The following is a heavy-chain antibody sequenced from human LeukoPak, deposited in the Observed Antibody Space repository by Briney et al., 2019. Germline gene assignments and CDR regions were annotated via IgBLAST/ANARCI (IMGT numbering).Heavy chain of an antibody. Sequence: PGGSLRLSCEASGFTFSSYEMNWFRQAPGKGLEWVSYVSKSGGTMKNADSVKGRFTVSRDNAKNSLYLRMNSLTAEDTAVYYCATAVIRGRGTMVTVSS. CDR3: ATAVI. V-gene: IGHV3-48*03. CDR1: GFTFSSYE. CDR2: VSKSGGTM. J-gene: IGHJ3*02.